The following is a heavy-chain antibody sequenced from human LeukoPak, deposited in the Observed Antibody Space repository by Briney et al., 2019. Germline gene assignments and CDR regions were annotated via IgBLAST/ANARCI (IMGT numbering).Heavy chain of an antibody. CDR3: VREGLGNCSGGNCHGADY. D-gene: IGHD2-15*01. CDR1: GYRFTTHG. V-gene: IGHV1-18*01. J-gene: IGHJ4*02. Sequence: ASVKVSCKASGYRFTTHGISWVRQAPGQGLEWLGWISGYSGKTNSAQNLQGRVTMTTDTSTSTAYMELRNLRSDDTAVYYCVREGLGNCSGGNCHGADYWGQGALVTVSS. CDR2: ISGYSGKT.